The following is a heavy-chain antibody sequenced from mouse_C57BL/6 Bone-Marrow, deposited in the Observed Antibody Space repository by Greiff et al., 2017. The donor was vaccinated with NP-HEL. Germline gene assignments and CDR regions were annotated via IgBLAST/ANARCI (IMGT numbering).Heavy chain of an antibody. Sequence: EVQLQQSGPELVKPGASVKISCKASGYTFTDYYMNWVKQSHGKSLEWIGDINPNNGGTSYNQKFKGKATLTVDKSSSTAYMELRSLTSEDSAVYYCARSRYYGNYAMDYWGQGTSVTVSS. J-gene: IGHJ4*01. CDR3: ARSRYYGNYAMDY. V-gene: IGHV1-26*01. CDR2: INPNNGGT. CDR1: GYTFTDYY. D-gene: IGHD1-1*01.